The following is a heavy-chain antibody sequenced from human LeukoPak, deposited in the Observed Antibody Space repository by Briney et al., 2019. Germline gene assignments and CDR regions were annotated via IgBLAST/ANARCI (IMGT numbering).Heavy chain of an antibody. D-gene: IGHD2-15*01. J-gene: IGHJ5*02. V-gene: IGHV3-23*01. CDR2: ISNGKT. Sequence: GGSLRLSCAASGFTFSSYAMSWVRQAPGKGLEWVAAISNGKTYYADSVRGRFAISRDDSTNTVYLHMNSLRDEDTALYHCVREAGYCAPVCVKTNWFDPWGQGTLVTVSS. CDR1: GFTFSSYA. CDR3: VREAGYCAPVCVKTNWFDP.